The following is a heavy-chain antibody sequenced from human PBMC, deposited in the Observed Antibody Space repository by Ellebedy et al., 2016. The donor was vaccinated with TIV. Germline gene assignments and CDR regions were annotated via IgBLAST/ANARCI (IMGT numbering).Heavy chain of an antibody. Sequence: GGSLRLXXVVSGFTFSNYGIYWVRQAPGKGLEWVALITYDGSTQYYAEYVKGRFTASRDGSKNTVFLQMNSLRVEDTAVYYCARVGYSPYGLDVWGQGTTVSVFS. CDR1: GFTFSNYG. J-gene: IGHJ6*02. V-gene: IGHV3-33*07. D-gene: IGHD2-21*01. CDR3: ARVGYSPYGLDV. CDR2: ITYDGSTQ.